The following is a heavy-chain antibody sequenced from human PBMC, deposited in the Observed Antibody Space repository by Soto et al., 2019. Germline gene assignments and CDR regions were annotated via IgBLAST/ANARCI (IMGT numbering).Heavy chain of an antibody. D-gene: IGHD4-4*01. CDR1: GYTLTELS. V-gene: IGHV1-24*01. CDR3: ATEYGMTTVTRYGMDV. CDR2: FDPEDGET. Sequence: ASVKVSCKVSGYTLTELSMHWVRQAPGKGLEWMGGFDPEDGETIYAQKFQGRVTMTEDTSTDTAYMELSSLRSEDTAMYYCATEYGMTTVTRYGMDVWGQGTTVTVSS. J-gene: IGHJ6*02.